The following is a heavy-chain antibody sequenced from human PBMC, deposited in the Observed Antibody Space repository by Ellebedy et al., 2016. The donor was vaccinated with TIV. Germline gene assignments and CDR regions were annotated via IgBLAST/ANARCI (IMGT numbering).Heavy chain of an antibody. Sequence: GESLKISCAASGFSFSNYWTAWVRQAPGKGLEWVANIKQDESEKYYVDFVKGRFTISRDNAKNLLYLQMNSLGDEDTAMYYCVRDVFGGFFDYWGQGTLVTVSS. CDR2: IKQDESEK. D-gene: IGHD3-10*01. V-gene: IGHV3-7*01. CDR3: VRDVFGGFFDY. CDR1: GFSFSNYW. J-gene: IGHJ4*02.